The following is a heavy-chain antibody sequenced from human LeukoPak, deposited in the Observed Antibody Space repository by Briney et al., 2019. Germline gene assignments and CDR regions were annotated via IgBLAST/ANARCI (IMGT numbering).Heavy chain of an antibody. D-gene: IGHD3-16*02. CDR1: GFTFSSYS. CDR2: ITSSSSTA. V-gene: IGHV3-48*01. CDR3: ARSLPRAFDI. Sequence: GGSLRLSCAASGFTFSSYSMNWVRQAPGKGLEWVSKITSSSSTAFYADSVKGRFTISRDNAKNSLYLQMNSLRAEDTAVYYCARSLPRAFDIWGQGTMVTVSS. J-gene: IGHJ3*02.